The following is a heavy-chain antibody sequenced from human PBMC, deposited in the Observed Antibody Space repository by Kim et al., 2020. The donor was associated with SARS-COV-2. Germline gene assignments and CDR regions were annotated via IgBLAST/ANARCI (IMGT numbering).Heavy chain of an antibody. CDR3: ARGYGNHLDS. J-gene: IGHJ4*02. D-gene: IGHD3-10*01. V-gene: IGHV3-11*06. CDR2: SYT. Sequence: SYTHHADSVKGQFTISRDNAKGFLYLQRNGLRVEDTAVYSCARGYGNHLDSWGQGTLVIVSS.